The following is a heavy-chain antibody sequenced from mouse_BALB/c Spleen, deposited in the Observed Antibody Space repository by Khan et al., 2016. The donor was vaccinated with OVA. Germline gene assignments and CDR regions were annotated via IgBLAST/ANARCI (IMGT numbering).Heavy chain of an antibody. V-gene: IGHV3-2*02. Sequence: VQLKESGPGLVKPSQSLSLTCTVTGYSITSDYAWNWIRQFPGNKLEWMGCISYSGSTSYNPSLKSRISITRDPSKNQFFLQLNSVTTEDTATYYCASELGRYYAMDYWGQGTSVTVSS. CDR3: ASELGRYYAMDY. CDR1: GYSITSDYA. CDR2: ISYSGST. D-gene: IGHD4-1*01. J-gene: IGHJ4*01.